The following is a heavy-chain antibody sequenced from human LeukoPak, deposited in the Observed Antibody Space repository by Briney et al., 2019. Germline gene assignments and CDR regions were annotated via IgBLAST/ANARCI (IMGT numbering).Heavy chain of an antibody. V-gene: IGHV3-21*01. CDR3: ARGGTGATRDDTFDI. CDR2: ISSGSGVI. CDR1: GFTFSNYK. D-gene: IGHD1-26*01. Sequence: GESLRLSCAASGFTFSNYKMNWVRQAPGRGLEWVSSISSGSGVIFYADSVKGRFTISRDNAKSSLYLQMNSLRAEDTAVYYCARGGTGATRDDTFDIWGHGAMVTVSS. J-gene: IGHJ3*02.